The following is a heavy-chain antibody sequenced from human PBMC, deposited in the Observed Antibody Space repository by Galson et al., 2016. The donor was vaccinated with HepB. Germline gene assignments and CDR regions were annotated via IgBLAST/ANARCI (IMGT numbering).Heavy chain of an antibody. J-gene: IGHJ4*02. Sequence: QSGAEVKKPGESLKISCKGFEYSFTAYWIGWVRQMPGTGLEWMGIIYPGDSDTRYSPSFQGQVTISADKSISTVYLQWRSLKASDTAMHYCVRHKGGYYSLDSWGQGTLVTVSS. CDR1: EYSFTAYW. D-gene: IGHD2-15*01. CDR3: VRHKGGYYSLDS. CDR2: IYPGDSDT. V-gene: IGHV5-51*01.